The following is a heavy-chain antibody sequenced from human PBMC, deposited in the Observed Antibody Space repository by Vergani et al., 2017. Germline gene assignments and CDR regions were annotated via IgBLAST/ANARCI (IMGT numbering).Heavy chain of an antibody. J-gene: IGHJ4*02. Sequence: EVQLVQSGAEVKKPGESLKIFCQISGYSFTNYWIGWVRQMPGKGLEWMGIIHPADSDTRYSPSFQGHVTISVHKSISTAYLQRSSLRASDSAMYYCARLYGRDSSGSKYFDYWGQGTLVTVSS. CDR1: GYSFTNYW. CDR2: IHPADSDT. D-gene: IGHD3-22*01. CDR3: ARLYGRDSSGSKYFDY. V-gene: IGHV5-51*01.